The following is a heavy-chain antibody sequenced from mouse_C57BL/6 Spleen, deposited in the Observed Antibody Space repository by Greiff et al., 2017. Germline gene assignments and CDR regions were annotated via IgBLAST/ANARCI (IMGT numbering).Heavy chain of an antibody. CDR2: IDPNSGGT. CDR1: GYTFTSYW. J-gene: IGHJ4*01. CDR3: ARSDGSSYDAMDY. Sequence: VQLQQSGAELARPGASVKLSCKASGYTFTSYWMHWVKQRPGRGLEWIGRIDPNSGGTKYNEKFKSKATLTVDKPSSTAYMQLSSLTSEDSAVYYCARSDGSSYDAMDYWGQGTSVTVSS. V-gene: IGHV1-72*01. D-gene: IGHD1-1*01.